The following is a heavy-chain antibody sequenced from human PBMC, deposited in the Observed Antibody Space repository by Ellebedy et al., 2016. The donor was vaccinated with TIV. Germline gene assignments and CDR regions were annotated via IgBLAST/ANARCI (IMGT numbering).Heavy chain of an antibody. CDR2: ISGSASVT. J-gene: IGHJ5*02. V-gene: IGHV3-48*03. Sequence: GESLKISCAASGFTFSNYAMNWVRQAPGKGLEWVSYISGSASVTAYADSVKGRFTISRDNARTSLYLQMNSLRVDDTAMYYCARSYGARTSGPWGQGTLVTVSS. CDR1: GFTFSNYA. CDR3: ARSYGARTSGP. D-gene: IGHD3-16*01.